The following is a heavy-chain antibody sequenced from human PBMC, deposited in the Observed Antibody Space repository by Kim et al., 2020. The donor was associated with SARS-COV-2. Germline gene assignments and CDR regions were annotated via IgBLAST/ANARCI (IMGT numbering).Heavy chain of an antibody. Sequence: SETLSLTCTVSGGSISSYYWSWIRQPPGKGLEWIGYIYYSGSTNYNPSLKSRVTISVDTSKNQFSLKLSSVTAADTAVYYCARDDGNWNHQFDYWGQGTLVTVSS. D-gene: IGHD1-1*01. V-gene: IGHV4-59*01. CDR2: IYYSGST. J-gene: IGHJ4*02. CDR1: GGSISSYY. CDR3: ARDDGNWNHQFDY.